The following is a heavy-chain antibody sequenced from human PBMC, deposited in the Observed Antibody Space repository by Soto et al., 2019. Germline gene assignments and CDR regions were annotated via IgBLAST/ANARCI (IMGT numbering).Heavy chain of an antibody. Sequence: QVQLVQSGAEVQKPGSSVKVSCKASGGTFSSYAISWVRQAPGQGLEWMGGINPIFGTANYAQKFQGRITITADESTSTAYMELSSLRSEDTAVYYCASMGYYYYYGMDVWGQGTTVTVSS. V-gene: IGHV1-69*01. CDR3: ASMGYYYYYGMDV. J-gene: IGHJ6*02. CDR1: GGTFSSYA. CDR2: INPIFGTA.